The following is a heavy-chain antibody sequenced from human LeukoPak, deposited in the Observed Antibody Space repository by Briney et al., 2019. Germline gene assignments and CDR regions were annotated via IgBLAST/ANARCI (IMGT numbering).Heavy chain of an antibody. Sequence: SETLSLTCAVYGGSFSGYYWSWIRQPPGKGLEWIGEINHSGSTNYNPSLKSRVTISVDTSKNQFSLKLSSVTAADTAVYYCARHVRGATGYWGQGTLVTVSS. CDR1: GGSFSGYY. CDR2: INHSGST. J-gene: IGHJ4*02. V-gene: IGHV4-34*01. CDR3: ARHVRGATGY. D-gene: IGHD1-26*01.